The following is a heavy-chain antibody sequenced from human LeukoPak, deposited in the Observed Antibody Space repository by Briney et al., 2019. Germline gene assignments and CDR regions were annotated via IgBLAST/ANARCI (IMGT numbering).Heavy chain of an antibody. J-gene: IGHJ4*02. D-gene: IGHD3-22*01. CDR3: ARGLSSSGYPYY. CDR2: VNPTSGNT. V-gene: IGHV1-8*03. Sequence: ASVKVSCKASGYTFTSYGISWVRQAPGQGLEWMGWVNPTSGNTGYAQRFQGRVTITRNTSISTAYMELSSLRSEDTAVYFCARGLSSSGYPYYWGQGTLVTVSS. CDR1: GYTFTSYG.